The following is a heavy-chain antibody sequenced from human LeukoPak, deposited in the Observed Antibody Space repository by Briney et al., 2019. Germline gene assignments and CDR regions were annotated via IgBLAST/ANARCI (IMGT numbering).Heavy chain of an antibody. CDR1: GGSFSGYY. J-gene: IGHJ4*02. Sequence: SETLSLTCAVYGGSFSGYYWSWIRQPPGKGLEWIGEINHSGSTNYSPSLKSRVTISVDTSKNQFSLKLSSVTAADTAVYYCARGRSSWYRGHYFDYWGQGTLVTVSS. D-gene: IGHD6-13*01. V-gene: IGHV4-34*01. CDR3: ARGRSSWYRGHYFDY. CDR2: INHSGST.